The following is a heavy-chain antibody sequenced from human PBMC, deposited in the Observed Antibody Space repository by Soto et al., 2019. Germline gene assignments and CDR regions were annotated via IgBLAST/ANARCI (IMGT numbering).Heavy chain of an antibody. V-gene: IGHV4-34*01. CDR2: INHTGST. CDR1: CGSFSSYY. J-gene: IGHJ4*02. CDR3: ARTSRFDF. Sequence: QVPLQQWGAGLLKPSETLSLTSAVYCGSFSSYYWSWIRQPPGKGLEWIGEINHTGSTNYSTSLYQRVTLSVHTSDNEFSLRLSSVTAADTAVYYCARTSRFDFLGQRTLVTVSS.